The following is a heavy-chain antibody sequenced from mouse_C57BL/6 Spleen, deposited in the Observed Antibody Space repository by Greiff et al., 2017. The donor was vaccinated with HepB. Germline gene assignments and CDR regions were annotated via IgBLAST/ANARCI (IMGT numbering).Heavy chain of an antibody. CDR2: ISYDGSN. V-gene: IGHV3-6*01. Sequence: VQLQQSGPGLVKPSQSLSLTCSVTGYSITSGYYWNWIRQFPGNKLEWMGYISYDGSNNYNPSLKNRISITRDTSKNQFFLKLNSVTTEDTATYYCARRDGPAWFAYWGQGTLVTVSA. D-gene: IGHD2-3*01. CDR1: GYSITSGYY. CDR3: ARRDGPAWFAY. J-gene: IGHJ3*01.